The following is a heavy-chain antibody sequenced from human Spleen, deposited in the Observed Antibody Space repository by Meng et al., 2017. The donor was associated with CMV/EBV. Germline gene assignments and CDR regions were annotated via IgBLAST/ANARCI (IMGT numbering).Heavy chain of an antibody. V-gene: IGHV1-18*01. J-gene: IGHJ4*02. Sequence: SGYIFTKYGVNWLRPAPGQGPEWMGWISAYNGDTMYAPKVQGRVTMTTDTSTSTAYMELRGLRSDDTAVYYCARDAGTIAVSGIGDYWGQGTLVTVSS. CDR2: ISAYNGDT. D-gene: IGHD6-19*01. CDR1: GYIFTKYG. CDR3: ARDAGTIAVSGIGDY.